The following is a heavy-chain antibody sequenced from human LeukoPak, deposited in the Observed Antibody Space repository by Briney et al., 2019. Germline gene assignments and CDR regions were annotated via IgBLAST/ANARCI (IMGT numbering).Heavy chain of an antibody. D-gene: IGHD3-16*01. CDR2: INHSGTT. J-gene: IGHJ6*03. CDR3: ARTYTRFNYYYMDV. Sequence: SETLSLTCTVYGGSFSGYYWSWLRQPPGKGLEWIGEINHSGTTNYNPSLKSRVITSVDTSKNQFSLKVSSVTAADTAVYYCARTYTRFNYYYMDVWGKGTTVTISS. V-gene: IGHV4-34*01. CDR1: GGSFSGYY.